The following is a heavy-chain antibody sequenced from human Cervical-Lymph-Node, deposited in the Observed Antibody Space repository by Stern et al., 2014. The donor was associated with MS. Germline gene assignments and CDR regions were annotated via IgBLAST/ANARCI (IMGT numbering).Heavy chain of an antibody. D-gene: IGHD4-17*01. Sequence: DQLVASGGGLVKPGGSLNLSCAVSGFSFSGYSMNWVRQAPGKGLEWVSSISGVGNYIYYSDSVKGRFTVSRDNAKNSLFLRMNSLRAEDTAVYYCARYQVGIYGVGWFDLWGQGTLVTVSS. CDR2: ISGVGNYI. CDR1: GFSFSGYS. V-gene: IGHV3-21*04. CDR3: ARYQVGIYGVGWFDL. J-gene: IGHJ5*02.